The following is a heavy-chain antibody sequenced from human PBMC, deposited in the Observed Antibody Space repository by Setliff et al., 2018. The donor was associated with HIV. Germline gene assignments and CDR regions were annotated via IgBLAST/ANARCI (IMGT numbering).Heavy chain of an antibody. V-gene: IGHV1-46*01. J-gene: IGHJ3*02. Sequence: ASVKVSCKASGYTFTNYYIHWVRQAPGKGPEWMGGFDPEDNKIVYAQKFQGRLTMTRDTSRSTVYMELSSLRSEDTAMYYCARCYYDSSGPTDAFDIWGQGTVVTVSS. CDR2: FDPEDNKI. CDR3: ARCYYDSSGPTDAFDI. D-gene: IGHD3-22*01. CDR1: GYTFTNYY.